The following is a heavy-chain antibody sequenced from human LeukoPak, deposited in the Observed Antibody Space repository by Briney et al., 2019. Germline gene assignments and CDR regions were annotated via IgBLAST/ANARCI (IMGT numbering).Heavy chain of an antibody. CDR1: GFTFSIYS. J-gene: IGHJ4*02. Sequence: GGSLRLSCAASGFTFSIYSMNWVRQAPGKGLEWVSSISSSSSYIYYADSVKGRFTISRDNAKNSLYLQMNSLRAEDTAVYYCARDGSSSSSFDYWGQGTLVTVSS. CDR3: ARDGSSSSSFDY. CDR2: ISSSSSYI. D-gene: IGHD6-6*01. V-gene: IGHV3-21*01.